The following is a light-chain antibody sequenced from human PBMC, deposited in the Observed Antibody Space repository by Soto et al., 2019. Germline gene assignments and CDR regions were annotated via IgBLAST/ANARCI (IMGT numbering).Light chain of an antibody. Sequence: DVQMTQSPSSLSAAVGDRVTVTCRTSQSISNHLNWYQQKPGEAPKLLIYGSSSLHYGVPSRFSGSGSGTEFTLTISSLQPDDFATYYCQQYNSYSAITFGQGTRLEIK. V-gene: IGKV1-5*01. CDR1: QSISNH. CDR2: GSS. CDR3: QQYNSYSAIT. J-gene: IGKJ5*01.